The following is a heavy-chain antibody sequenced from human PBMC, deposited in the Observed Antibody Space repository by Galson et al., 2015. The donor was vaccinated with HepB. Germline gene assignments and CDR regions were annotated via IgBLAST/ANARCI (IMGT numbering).Heavy chain of an antibody. CDR2: ISYDGSNK. CDR3: ARDTGPVAAFDI. CDR1: GFTFSSYA. V-gene: IGHV3-30-3*01. D-gene: IGHD4-17*01. Sequence: SLRLSCAASGFTFSSYAMHWVRQAPGKGLEWVAVISYDGSNKYYADSVKGRFTISRDNSKNTLYLQMNSLRAEDTAVYYCARDTGPVAAFDIWGQGTMVTVSS. J-gene: IGHJ3*02.